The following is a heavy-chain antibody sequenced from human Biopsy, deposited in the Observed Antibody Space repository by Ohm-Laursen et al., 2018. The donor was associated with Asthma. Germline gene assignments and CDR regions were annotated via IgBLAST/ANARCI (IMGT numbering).Heavy chain of an antibody. D-gene: IGHD3-3*01. J-gene: IGHJ4*02. V-gene: IGHV3-30*03. CDR3: ASQSSGPDFWSGYYYFDY. CDR2: ISYDGSNK. Sequence: SLRLSCAASGFTFGDYCMSWVRQVPGQGLEWVEVISYDGSNKYYADSVKGRFTISRDNSKNTLYLQMNSLRAEDTAVYYCASQSSGPDFWSGYYYFDYWGQGTLVTVSS. CDR1: GFTFGDYC.